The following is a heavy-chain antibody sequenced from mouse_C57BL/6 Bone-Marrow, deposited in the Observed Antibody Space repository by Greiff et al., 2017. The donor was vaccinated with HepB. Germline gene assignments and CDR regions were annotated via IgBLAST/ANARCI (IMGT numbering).Heavy chain of an antibody. CDR2: ISSGSSTI. D-gene: IGHD1-1*01. CDR1: GFTFSDYG. J-gene: IGHJ4*01. CDR3: ARDGSSYCYAMDY. Sequence: EVQLQQSGGGLVKPGGSLKLSCAASGFTFSDYGMHWVRQAPEKGLKWVAYISSGSSTIYYADTVKGRFTISRDNAKNTLFLQMTSLRSEDTAMYYCARDGSSYCYAMDYWGQGTSVTVSS. V-gene: IGHV5-17*01.